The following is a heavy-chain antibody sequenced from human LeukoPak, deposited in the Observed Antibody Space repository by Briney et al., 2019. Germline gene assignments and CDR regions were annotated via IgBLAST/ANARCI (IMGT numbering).Heavy chain of an antibody. CDR1: GGSISTITYY. V-gene: IGHV4-39*06. CDR3: ARLYGNYQNYFDY. Sequence: SETLSLTCTVSGGSISTITYYWGWIRQPPGKGLEWVGHMYYRGNTFYNPSLKSRVTISVDTSKNQFPLKLRSVTAADTAVYYCARLYGNYQNYFDYWGQGTLVTVSS. CDR2: MYYRGNT. J-gene: IGHJ4*02. D-gene: IGHD1-7*01.